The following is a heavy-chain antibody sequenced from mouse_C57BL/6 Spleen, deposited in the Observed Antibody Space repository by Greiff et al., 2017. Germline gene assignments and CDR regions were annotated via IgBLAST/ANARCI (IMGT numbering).Heavy chain of an antibody. J-gene: IGHJ3*01. D-gene: IGHD6-1*01. CDR2: ISDGGSYT. Sequence: VMLVESGGGLVKPGGSLKLSCAASGFTFSSYAMSWVRPTPEKRLEWVATISDGGSYTYYPDNVKGRFTISRDNAKNNLYLQMSHLKSEDTAMYYCAASRWFAYWGQGTLVTVSA. V-gene: IGHV5-4*03. CDR3: AASRWFAY. CDR1: GFTFSSYA.